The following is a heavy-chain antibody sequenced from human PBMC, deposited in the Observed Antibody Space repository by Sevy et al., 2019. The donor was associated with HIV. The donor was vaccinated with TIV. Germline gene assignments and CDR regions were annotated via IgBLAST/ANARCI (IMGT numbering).Heavy chain of an antibody. D-gene: IGHD1-26*01. V-gene: IGHV3-13*01. CDR3: ANSGSYSGYFDY. CDR1: GFTFSDYD. J-gene: IGHJ4*02. CDR2: IGTAGDT. Sequence: GGSLRLSCAASGFTFSDYDMHWVRQAAGKGPEWVSSIGTAGDTFYSGSVKGRFTISRDNSKNTLYLQMNSLRAEDTAVYYCANSGSYSGYFDYWGQGTLVTVSS.